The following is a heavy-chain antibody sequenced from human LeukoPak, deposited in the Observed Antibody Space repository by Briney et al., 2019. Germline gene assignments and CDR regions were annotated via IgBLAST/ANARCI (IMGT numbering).Heavy chain of an antibody. CDR2: ISYDGSNK. CDR3: AKVEGRFLEWLPFDY. D-gene: IGHD3-3*01. V-gene: IGHV3-30*18. Sequence: GGSLRLSCAASGFTFSSYGMHWVRQAPGKGLEWVAVISYDGSNKYYADSVKGRFTISRDNSKNTLYLQMNSLRAEDTAVYYCAKVEGRFLEWLPFDYWGQGTLVTVSS. J-gene: IGHJ4*02. CDR1: GFTFSSYG.